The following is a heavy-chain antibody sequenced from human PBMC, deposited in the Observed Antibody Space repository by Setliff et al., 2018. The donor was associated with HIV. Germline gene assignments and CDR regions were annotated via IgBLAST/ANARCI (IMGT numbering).Heavy chain of an antibody. CDR2: INTDNGIT. Sequence: ASVKVSCKASAYSFSKYGISWVRQAPGQGLEWMGWINTDNGITEYAENFQGRVAMTRDTSMSTAYMELNRLTFDDTAVYYCARDPYDTSENPYDPWGQGTLVTVSS. D-gene: IGHD3-16*01. CDR1: AYSFSKYG. J-gene: IGHJ5*02. V-gene: IGHV1-18*01. CDR3: ARDPYDTSENPYDP.